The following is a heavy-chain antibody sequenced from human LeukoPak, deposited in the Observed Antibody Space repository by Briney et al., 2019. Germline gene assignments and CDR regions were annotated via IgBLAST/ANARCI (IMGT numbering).Heavy chain of an antibody. J-gene: IGHJ4*02. CDR2: IYSGGST. CDR1: GFTVSSNY. Sequence: PGGSLRLSCAAPGFTVSSNYMSWVRQAPGKGLEWVSVIYSGGSTYYADSVKGRFTISRDNSKNTLYLQMNSLRAEDTAVYYCARAVNGGSSFDYWGQGTLVTVSS. V-gene: IGHV3-66*02. CDR3: ARAVNGGSSFDY. D-gene: IGHD2-8*01.